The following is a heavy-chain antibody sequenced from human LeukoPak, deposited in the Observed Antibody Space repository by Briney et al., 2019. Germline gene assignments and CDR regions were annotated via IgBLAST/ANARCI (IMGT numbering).Heavy chain of an antibody. CDR3: ARTDYYGSGAT. CDR1: GGSFSSYY. Sequence: TRSETLSLTCAVYGGSFSSYYWSWIRQPPGKGLEWIGYIYYSGSTNYNPSLKSRVTISVDTSKNQFSLKLSSVTAADTAVYYCARTDYYGSGATWGQGTQVTVSS. D-gene: IGHD3-10*01. J-gene: IGHJ5*02. V-gene: IGHV4-59*01. CDR2: IYYSGST.